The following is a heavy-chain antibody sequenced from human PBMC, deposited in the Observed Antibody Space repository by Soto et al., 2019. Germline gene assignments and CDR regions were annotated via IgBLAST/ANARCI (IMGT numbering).Heavy chain of an antibody. J-gene: IGHJ4*02. V-gene: IGHV3-23*01. CDR1: GFTFSSYA. D-gene: IGHD2-15*01. CDR2: ISGSGGST. Sequence: GSLRLSCAASGFTFSSYAMSWVRQAPGKGLEWVSAISGSGGSTYYADSVKGRFTISRDNSKNTLYLQMNSLRAEDTAVYYCAKSTLYCSGGSCYSGSFDYWGQGTLVTVSS. CDR3: AKSTLYCSGGSCYSGSFDY.